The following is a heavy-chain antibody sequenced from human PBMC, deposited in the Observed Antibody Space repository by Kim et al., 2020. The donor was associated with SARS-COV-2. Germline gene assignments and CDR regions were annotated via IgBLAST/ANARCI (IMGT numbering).Heavy chain of an antibody. D-gene: IGHD2-2*01. J-gene: IGHJ4*02. Sequence: GGSLRLSCAASGFTFSSYAMHWVRQAPGKGLEWVAVMSFDGTEKYYVDFVKGRFTISRDDSKNTLYLEMNSLRAEDTAVYFCAKSRNGHNLWSLHFDYWGQGTLVPVSS. CDR1: GFTFSSYA. CDR3: AKSRNGHNLWSLHFDY. CDR2: MSFDGTEK. V-gene: IGHV3-30*18.